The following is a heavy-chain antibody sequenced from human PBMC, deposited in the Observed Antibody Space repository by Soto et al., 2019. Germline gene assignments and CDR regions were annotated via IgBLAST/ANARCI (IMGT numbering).Heavy chain of an antibody. CDR2: MVGDGSSS. CDR3: AKDLRPDGREDLGY. V-gene: IGHV3-23*01. Sequence: EVQLLESGGGLAQPGGSLRLSCAASGFIFRTYAMNWVRQAPGKGLEWVSVMVGDGSSSDYADSVRGRFTISRDNSKNTLYLQINSLRVEETAVYYCAKDLRPDGREDLGYWGQGTLVTVSS. CDR1: GFIFRTYA. J-gene: IGHJ4*02. D-gene: IGHD1-26*01.